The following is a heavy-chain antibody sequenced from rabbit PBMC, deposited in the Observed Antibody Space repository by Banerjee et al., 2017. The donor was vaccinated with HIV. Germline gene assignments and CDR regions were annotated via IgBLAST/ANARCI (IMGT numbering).Heavy chain of an antibody. Sequence: QQQLEESGGGLVQPGGTLTLTCKASGIDFSSYYYMCWVRQAPGKGLEWIACIATSSGNTWYASWVNGRFTISKSSSTTVTLQMTSLTGADTATYFCAKDYFDGDGTHAVPNLWGQGTLVTVS. CDR3: AKDYFDGDGTHAVPNL. V-gene: IGHV1S43*01. CDR1: GIDFSSYYY. D-gene: IGHD3-1*01. CDR2: IATSSGNT. J-gene: IGHJ4*01.